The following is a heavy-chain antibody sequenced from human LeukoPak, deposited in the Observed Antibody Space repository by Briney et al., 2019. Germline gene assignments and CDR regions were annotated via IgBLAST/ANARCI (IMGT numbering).Heavy chain of an antibody. J-gene: IGHJ4*02. V-gene: IGHV1-69*04. D-gene: IGHD5-18*01. CDR1: GGTFSSYA. CDR3: ARGIRGYSYGPDIVGLDY. CDR2: IIPILGIA. Sequence: SVKVSCKASGGTFSSYAISWVRQAPGQGLERMGRIIPILGIANYAQKFQGRVTITAGKSTSTAYMELSSLRSEDTAVYYCARGIRGYSYGPDIVGLDYWGQGTLVTVSS.